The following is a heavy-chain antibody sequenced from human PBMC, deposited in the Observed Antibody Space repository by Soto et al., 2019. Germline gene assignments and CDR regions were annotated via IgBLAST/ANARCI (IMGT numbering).Heavy chain of an antibody. J-gene: IGHJ6*02. CDR3: ARDRPLLYDILTGYIYYYYGMDV. Sequence: GGSLRLSCAASGFTFSSYSMNWVRQAPGKGLEWVSYISSSSSTIYYADSVKGGFTISRDNAKKSLYRQMNSLRDEDTDVSDCARDRPLLYDILTGYIYYYYGMDVWGQGTTVTVSS. CDR1: GFTFSSYS. D-gene: IGHD3-9*01. CDR2: ISSSSSTI. V-gene: IGHV3-48*02.